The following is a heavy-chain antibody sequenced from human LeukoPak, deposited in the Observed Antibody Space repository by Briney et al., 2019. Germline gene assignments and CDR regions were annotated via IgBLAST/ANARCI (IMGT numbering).Heavy chain of an antibody. CDR3: AKGMGYGSGSYGGY. D-gene: IGHD3-10*01. CDR1: GFTVSSNY. V-gene: IGHV3-53*01. Sequence: GGSLRLSCAASGFTVSSNYMSWVRQAPGKGLEWVSLIHSDDSTYYADSVKGRFTISRDNSKNTLYLQMNSLRAEDTAVYYCAKGMGYGSGSYGGYWGQGTLVTVSS. CDR2: IHSDDST. J-gene: IGHJ4*02.